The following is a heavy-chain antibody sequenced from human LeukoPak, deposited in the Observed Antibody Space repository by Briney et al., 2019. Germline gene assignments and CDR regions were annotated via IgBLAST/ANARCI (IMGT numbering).Heavy chain of an antibody. D-gene: IGHD3-22*01. CDR1: GGSISSSSYY. CDR3: AREVPGITMIVVALLRPPAYFDL. Sequence: SETLSLTCTVSGGSISSSSYYWGWIRQPPGKGLEWIGSIYYSGSTYYNPSPKSRVTISVDTSKNQFSLKLSSVTAADTAVYYCAREVPGITMIVVALLRPPAYFDLWGRGTLVTVSS. J-gene: IGHJ2*01. CDR2: IYYSGST. V-gene: IGHV4-39*07.